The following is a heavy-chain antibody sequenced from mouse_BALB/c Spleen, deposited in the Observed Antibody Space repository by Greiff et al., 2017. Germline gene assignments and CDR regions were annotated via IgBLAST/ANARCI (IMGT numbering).Heavy chain of an antibody. J-gene: IGHJ4*01. CDR2: INPGSGGT. CDR1: GYAFTNYL. D-gene: IGHD1-1*01. Sequence: QVQLQQSGAELVRPGTSVKVSCKASGYAFTNYLIEWVKQRPGQGLEWIGVINPGSGGTNYNEKFKGKATLTADKSSSTAYMQLSSLTSDDSAVYFCARPSIRDYYAMDYWGQGTSVTVSS. CDR3: ARPSIRDYYAMDY. V-gene: IGHV1-54*01.